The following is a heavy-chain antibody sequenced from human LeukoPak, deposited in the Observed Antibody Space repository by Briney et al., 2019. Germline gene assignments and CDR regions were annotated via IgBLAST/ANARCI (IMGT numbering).Heavy chain of an antibody. Sequence: PGGSLRLSCAASGFTFSSYGMHWVRQAPGKGLEWVAVISYDGSNKYYADSVKGRFTISRDNSKNTLYLQMNSLRAEDTAVYYCAKDSYYSGWYLNYYYGMDVWGQGTTVTVSS. CDR2: ISYDGSNK. D-gene: IGHD6-19*01. V-gene: IGHV3-30*18. J-gene: IGHJ6*02. CDR3: AKDSYYSGWYLNYYYGMDV. CDR1: GFTFSSYG.